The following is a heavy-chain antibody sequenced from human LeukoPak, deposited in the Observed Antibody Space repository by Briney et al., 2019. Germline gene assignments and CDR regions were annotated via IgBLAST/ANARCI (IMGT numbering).Heavy chain of an antibody. Sequence: GGSLKLSCAASGFTFSGSAMHWVRQASGKGLEWVGRVRSKANSYATAYAASVMGRFTISRDDSKETAYLQMNSLKTEDTAVYYCTRRDDTLSGYSDTDYWGQGTLVTVSP. CDR2: VRSKANSYAT. J-gene: IGHJ4*02. V-gene: IGHV3-73*01. CDR3: TRRDDTLSGYSDTDY. CDR1: GFTFSGSA. D-gene: IGHD3-9*01.